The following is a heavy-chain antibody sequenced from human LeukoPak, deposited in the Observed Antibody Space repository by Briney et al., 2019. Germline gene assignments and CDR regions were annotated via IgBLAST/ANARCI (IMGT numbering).Heavy chain of an antibody. CDR2: IYYSGST. CDR1: GGSISSGGYY. CDR3: ARDVGPRQGYNWFDP. J-gene: IGHJ5*02. Sequence: PSQTLSLTCTVSGGSISSGGYYWSWIRQHPGKGLEWIGYIYYSGSTYYNPSLKSRVTISIDTSKNQFSLKLSSVTAAATAVYYSARDVGPRQGYNWFDPWGQGTLVTVSS. V-gene: IGHV4-31*03. D-gene: IGHD6-6*01.